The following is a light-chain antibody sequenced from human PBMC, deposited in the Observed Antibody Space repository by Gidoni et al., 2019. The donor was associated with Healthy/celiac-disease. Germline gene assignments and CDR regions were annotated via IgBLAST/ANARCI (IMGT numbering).Light chain of an antibody. J-gene: IGKJ4*01. Sequence: DIQLTQSPSTLSASVGDRVTITCRASQSISSWLAWYQQKTGKAPKLLIYKASSLESGVPSRCSGSGSGTEFTLTISSLQPDDFATYYCQQYNSYSVTFGGGTKVEIK. CDR2: KAS. CDR1: QSISSW. CDR3: QQYNSYSVT. V-gene: IGKV1-5*03.